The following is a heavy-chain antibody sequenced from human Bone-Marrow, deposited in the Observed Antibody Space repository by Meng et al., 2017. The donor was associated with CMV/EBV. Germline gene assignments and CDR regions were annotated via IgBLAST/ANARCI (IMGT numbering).Heavy chain of an antibody. V-gene: IGHV3-74*01. CDR2: INSDGSST. D-gene: IGHD3-3*01. CDR1: GFTFSSYW. CDR3: AELTIFGVATDNKENAFVI. J-gene: IGHJ3*02. Sequence: GESLKISCAASGFTFSSYWMHWVRQAPGKGLVWVSRINSDGSSTSYADSVKGRFTISRDNAKNTLYLQMNSLRAEDTAVYYCAELTIFGVATDNKENAFVIWGQGKMVNVSS.